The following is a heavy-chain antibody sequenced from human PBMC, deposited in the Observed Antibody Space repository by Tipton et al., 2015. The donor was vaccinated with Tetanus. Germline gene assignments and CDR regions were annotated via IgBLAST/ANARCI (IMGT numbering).Heavy chain of an antibody. V-gene: IGHV5-51*01. Sequence: MQLVQSGAEVKKPGESLKISCKGSGYSFTSYWIGWVSQMPGKGLEWMGIIYPGDSDTRYSPYFQGQVTLSADKSISTAYLQWSSLKASDPAMYYCARLHCSSTSCYDNYFDYWGQGTLVTVSS. CDR2: IYPGDSDT. D-gene: IGHD2-2*01. CDR1: GYSFTSYW. J-gene: IGHJ4*02. CDR3: ARLHCSSTSCYDNYFDY.